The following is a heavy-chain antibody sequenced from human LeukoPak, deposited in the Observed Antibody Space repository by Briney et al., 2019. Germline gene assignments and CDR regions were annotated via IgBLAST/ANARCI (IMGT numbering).Heavy chain of an antibody. D-gene: IGHD6-19*01. Sequence: QAGGSLRLSCAASGFTFSSYEMNWVRQAPGKGLEWVSYISSSGSTIYYADSVKGRFTISRDNAKNSLYLQMNSLRAEDTAVYYCAKLPIGTVAGSTLCYWGQGTLVTVSS. V-gene: IGHV3-48*03. CDR2: ISSSGSTI. CDR1: GFTFSSYE. J-gene: IGHJ4*02. CDR3: AKLPIGTVAGSTLCY.